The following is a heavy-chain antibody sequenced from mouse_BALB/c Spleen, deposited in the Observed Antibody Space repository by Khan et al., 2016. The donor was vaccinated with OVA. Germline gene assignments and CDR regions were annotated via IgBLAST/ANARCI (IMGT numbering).Heavy chain of an antibody. CDR3: ASFGLRRSYAMDY. J-gene: IGHJ4*01. V-gene: IGHV2-3*01. CDR2: RWGDGRT. D-gene: IGHD2-4*01. CDR1: GFSLTSDG. Sequence: QVQLKQSGPGLVASSQSLSITCTGSGFSLTSDGVNWGRQPPGKGLEWLGVRWGDGRTKYHSALKSRLRISKDNSKSQAFLKLNSLQNDETATSYCASFGLRRSYAMDYRGQGPSVTVSS.